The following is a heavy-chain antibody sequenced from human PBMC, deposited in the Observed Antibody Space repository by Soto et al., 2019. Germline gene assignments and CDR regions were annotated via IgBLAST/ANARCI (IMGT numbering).Heavy chain of an antibody. CDR1: GGSISSSSFH. V-gene: IGHV4-39*01. J-gene: IGHJ5*02. Sequence: QLQLQESGPGLVKPSETLSLTCTVSGGSISSSSFHWGWIRQPPGKGREWIGSIYYSGSTYYSPSPKSRVTISVDTSKNQFSLKLSSVTASDTALYYCARSERAAGTDWWFDPWGQGTLVTVSS. D-gene: IGHD6-13*01. CDR3: ARSERAAGTDWWFDP. CDR2: IYYSGST.